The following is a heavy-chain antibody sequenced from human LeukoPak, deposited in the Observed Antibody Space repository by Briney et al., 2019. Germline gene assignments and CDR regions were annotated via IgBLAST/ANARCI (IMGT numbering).Heavy chain of an antibody. D-gene: IGHD3-10*01. CDR2: ISGYNGNT. CDR3: ARDLEYYGSGSYYNDAFDI. J-gene: IGHJ3*02. Sequence: GASVKVSCKASGGTFSNYAISWVRQAPGQGLEWMGWISGYNGNTNYAQKLQGRVTMTTDTSTSTAYMELRSLRSDDTTVYYCARDLEYYGSGSYYNDAFDIWGQGTMVTVSS. V-gene: IGHV1-18*01. CDR1: GGTFSNYA.